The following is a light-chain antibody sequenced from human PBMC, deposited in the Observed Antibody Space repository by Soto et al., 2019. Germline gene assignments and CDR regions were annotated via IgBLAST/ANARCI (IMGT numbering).Light chain of an antibody. J-gene: IGLJ1*01. CDR1: SSDVGGYNY. CDR2: EVS. V-gene: IGLV2-8*01. CDR3: SSYAGSNNSV. Sequence: QSALTQPPSASGSPGQSVTISCTGTSSDVGGYNYVSWYQQYAGKAPKLMISEVSKRPSGVPDRFSGSKSGNTASLTVSGLQAEDEADYYCSSYAGSNNSVFGTGTKVTAL.